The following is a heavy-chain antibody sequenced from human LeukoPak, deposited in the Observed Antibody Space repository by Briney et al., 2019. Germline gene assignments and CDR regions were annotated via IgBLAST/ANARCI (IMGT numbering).Heavy chain of an antibody. CDR1: GFTFSSYA. V-gene: IGHV3-23*01. Sequence: PGGSLRLSCAASGFTFSSYAMSWVRQAPGKGLEWVSAISGSGTNTYYADSVKGRFTISRDNSKNSLYLQMSSLRVEDTALYYCTKDDSGYTSSWSIDYWGQGTLVTVSS. CDR2: ISGSGTNT. D-gene: IGHD6-13*01. J-gene: IGHJ4*02. CDR3: TKDDSGYTSSWSIDY.